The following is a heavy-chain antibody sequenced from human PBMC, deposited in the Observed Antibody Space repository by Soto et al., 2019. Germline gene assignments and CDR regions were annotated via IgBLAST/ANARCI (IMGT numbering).Heavy chain of an antibody. Sequence: QLQLQESGPGLVKPSETLSLTCTVSGGSISSSSYYWGWIRQPPGKGLEWIGSIYYSGSTYYNPSLKSRVTISVDTSKNQFSLKLSSVTAADTAMYYCARHPTDGGYYYYGMDVWGQGTTVTVSS. V-gene: IGHV4-39*01. J-gene: IGHJ6*02. D-gene: IGHD3-16*01. CDR2: IYYSGST. CDR3: ARHPTDGGYYYYGMDV. CDR1: GGSISSSSYY.